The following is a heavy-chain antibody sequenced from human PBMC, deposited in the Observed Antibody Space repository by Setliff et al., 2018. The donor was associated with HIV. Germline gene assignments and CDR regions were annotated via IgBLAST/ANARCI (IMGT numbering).Heavy chain of an antibody. CDR2: VTPSGST. D-gene: IGHD3-22*01. J-gene: IGHJ4*02. V-gene: IGHV4-31*03. CDR1: GGSISSVNYY. CDR3: ARNNVEAGGSGYAFDY. Sequence: PSETLSLTCTVSGGSISSVNYYWSWIRQHPGKGREWIGYVTPSGSTYYNPSLKRRATLSLGTSKNQFPLMLSSVTAADTAVYYCARNNVEAGGSGYAFDYWGQGALVTVSS.